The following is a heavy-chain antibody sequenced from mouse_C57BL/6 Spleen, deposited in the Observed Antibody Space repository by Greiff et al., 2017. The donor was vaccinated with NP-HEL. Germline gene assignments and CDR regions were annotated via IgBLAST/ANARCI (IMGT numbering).Heavy chain of an antibody. CDR1: GYAFSSSW. D-gene: IGHD4-1*01. CDR2: IYPGDGDT. J-gene: IGHJ2*01. V-gene: IGHV1-82*01. CDR3: AREGGTGTRDD. Sequence: VKLQQSGPELVKPGASVKISCKASGYAFSSSWMNWVKQRPGKGLEWIGRIYPGDGDTNYNGKFKGKAKLTADKSSSTAYMQLSSLTSEDSEVYFCAREGGTGTRDDWGKGTTLTDST.